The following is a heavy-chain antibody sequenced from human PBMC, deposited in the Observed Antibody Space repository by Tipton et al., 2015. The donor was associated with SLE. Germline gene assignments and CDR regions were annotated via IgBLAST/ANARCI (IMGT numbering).Heavy chain of an antibody. CDR1: GFTFSTFP. CDR2: ISYDGDNK. Sequence: SLRLSCAASGFTFSTFPMHWVRQAPGKGLEWVALISYDGDNKYYADSVKGRFTISRDDSNNTLYLQMNSLRTDDTAVYYCARDGGHSYVLYYYMDVWGKGTTVTVSS. J-gene: IGHJ6*03. D-gene: IGHD5-18*01. CDR3: ARDGGHSYVLYYYMDV. V-gene: IGHV3-30-3*01.